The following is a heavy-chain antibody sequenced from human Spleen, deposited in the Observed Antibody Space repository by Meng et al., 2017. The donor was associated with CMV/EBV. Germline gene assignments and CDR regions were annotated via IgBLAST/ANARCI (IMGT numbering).Heavy chain of an antibody. J-gene: IGHJ3*02. CDR3: TTGSLITMIVVVIYDAFDI. D-gene: IGHD3-22*01. CDR1: GFTFSNAW. CDR2: IKSKTDGGTT. Sequence: GESLKISCAASGFTFSNAWMTWVRQAPGKGLEWVGRIKSKTDGGTTDYAAPVKGRFTISRDDSKNMVYLQMNSLKTEDTAVYYCTTGSLITMIVVVIYDAFDIWGQGTMVTVSS. V-gene: IGHV3-15*01.